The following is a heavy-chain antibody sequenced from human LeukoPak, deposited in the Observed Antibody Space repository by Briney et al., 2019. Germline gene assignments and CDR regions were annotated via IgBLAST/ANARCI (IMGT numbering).Heavy chain of an antibody. V-gene: IGHV1-18*01. CDR2: ISTYSGNT. Sequence: ASVTVSCKPSGYTFTSYALSWVRQAPGQGLEWMGWISTYSGNTNYAQKLQGRITMTIETSTSTAYMELRSLRSDDTAVYYCARGGSRVVTYGNFDYWGQGTLVTVSS. CDR3: ARGGSRVVTYGNFDY. CDR1: GYTFTSYA. J-gene: IGHJ4*02. D-gene: IGHD2-21*02.